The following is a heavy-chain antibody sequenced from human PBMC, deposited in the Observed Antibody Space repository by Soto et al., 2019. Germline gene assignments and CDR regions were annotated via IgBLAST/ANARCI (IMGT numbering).Heavy chain of an antibody. CDR1: GGTFSSYA. V-gene: IGHV1-69*06. CDR3: AILRGIVVVPAAIPLDY. Sequence: SVKVSCKASGGTFSSYAISWVRQAPGQGLEWMGGIIPIFGTANYAQKFQGRVTITADKSTSTAYMELSSLRSEDTAVYYCAILRGIVVVPAAIPLDYWGQGTLVTVSS. J-gene: IGHJ4*02. D-gene: IGHD2-2*02. CDR2: IIPIFGTA.